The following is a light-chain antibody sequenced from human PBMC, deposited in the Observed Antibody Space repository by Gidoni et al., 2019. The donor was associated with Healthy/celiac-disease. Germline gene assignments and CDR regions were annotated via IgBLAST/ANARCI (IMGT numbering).Light chain of an antibody. CDR1: QSVLYSSNNKNY. V-gene: IGKV4-1*01. J-gene: IGKJ1*01. CDR3: QQEHSTPWT. Sequence: IEIAQTPGSMAVSLGERATINCKSSQSVLYSSNNKNYLAWYQQKPGQPPKLLIYWASTRESGVPYRFSGIGSGTDFTLTISSLQAGDVAVYYCQQEHSTPWTFGQGTKVEIK. CDR2: WAS.